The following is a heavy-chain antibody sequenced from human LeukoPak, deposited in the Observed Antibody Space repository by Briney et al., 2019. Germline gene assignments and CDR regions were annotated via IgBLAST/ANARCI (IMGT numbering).Heavy chain of an antibody. D-gene: IGHD3-22*01. CDR2: ISASGGST. CDR3: AKSSYYDSSGYYREYYFDY. CDR1: GFTFSSSA. Sequence: GGSLRLSCAASGFTFSSSAMSWVRQVPGKGLEWVSGISASGGSTSYADSVRGRFTISRDNSKNTLVLQMNSLRAEDTAVYYCAKSSYYDSSGYYREYYFDYWGQGTLVTVSS. J-gene: IGHJ4*02. V-gene: IGHV3-23*01.